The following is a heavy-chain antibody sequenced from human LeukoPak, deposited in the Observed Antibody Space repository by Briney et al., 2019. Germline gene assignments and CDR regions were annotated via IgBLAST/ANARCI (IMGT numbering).Heavy chain of an antibody. CDR3: AKAASSSWPSYYYGMDV. J-gene: IGHJ6*02. V-gene: IGHV3-23*01. CDR1: GFIFSSYS. D-gene: IGHD6-13*01. CDR2: IAGSGGNA. Sequence: GGSLRLPCAASGFIFSSYSMSWVRQAPGKGLEWVSVIAGSGGNAYYADSVKGRFTISKDNSKNTVYLQMSSLRVDDTAVYYCAKAASSSWPSYYYGMDVWGQGTTVTVSS.